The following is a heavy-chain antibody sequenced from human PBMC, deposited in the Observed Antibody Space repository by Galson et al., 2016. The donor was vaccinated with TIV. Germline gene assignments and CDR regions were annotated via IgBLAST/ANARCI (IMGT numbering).Heavy chain of an antibody. J-gene: IGHJ4*02. CDR3: AKDGYWSFDS. CDR1: GFSFSAYW. V-gene: IGHV3-7*03. Sequence: SLRLSCAASGFSFSAYWMNWVRQAPGEGLELVDKIKGDGSETDYVDSVKGRFIVSRDNAKNSVFLQMNSLRAEDTAVYYCAKDGYWSFDSWGQGTLVTVSS. D-gene: IGHD2-8*02. CDR2: IKGDGSET.